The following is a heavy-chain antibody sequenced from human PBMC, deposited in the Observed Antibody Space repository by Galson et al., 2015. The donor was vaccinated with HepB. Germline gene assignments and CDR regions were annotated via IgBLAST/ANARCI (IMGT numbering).Heavy chain of an antibody. J-gene: IGHJ3*01. CDR2: IKHDGSET. D-gene: IGHD1-26*01. CDR1: GFTFSTYW. V-gene: IGHV3-7*01. Sequence: SLRLSCAASGFTFSTYWMSWVRQTPGKGLEWVANIKHDGSETHYVDSVKGRFIISRDNAKNSLSLQMDSLRAEDTAVYYCARTAGAIAFDVWGQGTMVTVSS. CDR3: ARTAGAIAFDV.